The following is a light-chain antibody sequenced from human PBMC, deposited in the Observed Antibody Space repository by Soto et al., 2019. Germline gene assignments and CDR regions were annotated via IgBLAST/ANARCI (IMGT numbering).Light chain of an antibody. V-gene: IGLV2-14*01. CDR3: SSYKSSSTRLYV. J-gene: IGLJ1*01. CDR2: DVS. CDR1: SSDVGGYNY. Sequence: QSALTQPASVSGSPGQSITISCTGTSSDVGGYNYVSWYQQHPGKAPKLMIYDVSNRPSGVSNRFSGSKSGNTASLTISGLQAEDEADYYCSSYKSSSTRLYVFVTGTKQTVL.